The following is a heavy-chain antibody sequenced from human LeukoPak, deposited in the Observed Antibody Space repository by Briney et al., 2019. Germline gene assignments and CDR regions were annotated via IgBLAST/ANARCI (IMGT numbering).Heavy chain of an antibody. CDR2: IHSDGSGT. Sequence: GGSLRLSCAASGFTFSSYWMHWVRPAPGKGLVWVSRIHSDGSGTTYADSVKGRFTISRDNAKNTLCLQMNSLRAEDTAVYYCARDFGYSPDYWGQGTLVTVSS. J-gene: IGHJ4*02. V-gene: IGHV3-74*01. D-gene: IGHD3-22*01. CDR3: ARDFGYSPDY. CDR1: GFTFSSYW.